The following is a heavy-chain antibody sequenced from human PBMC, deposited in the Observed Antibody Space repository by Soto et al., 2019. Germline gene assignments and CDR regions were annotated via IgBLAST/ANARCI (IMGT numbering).Heavy chain of an antibody. CDR1: GGTFSSYD. Sequence: SVKVSCKASGGTFSSYDISWVRQAPGQELEWMGGIIPIFGTANYAQKFQGRVTITADESTSTAYMELSSLRSEDTAVYYCARSVWSGSLRYYYYGMDVWGQGTTVTVSS. D-gene: IGHD3-3*01. CDR3: ARSVWSGSLRYYYYGMDV. J-gene: IGHJ6*02. CDR2: IIPIFGTA. V-gene: IGHV1-69*13.